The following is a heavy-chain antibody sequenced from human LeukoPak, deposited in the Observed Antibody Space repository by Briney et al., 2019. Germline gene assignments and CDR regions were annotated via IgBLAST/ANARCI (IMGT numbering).Heavy chain of an antibody. CDR2: IIPILGIA. D-gene: IGHD4-17*01. CDR3: ARDATVTLEGY. V-gene: IGHV1-69*04. J-gene: IGHJ4*02. CDR1: GGTFGSYA. Sequence: SVKVSCKASGGTFGSYAISWVRQAPGQGLEWMGRIIPILGIANYAQKFQGRVTITADKSTSTAYMELSSLRSEDTAVYYCARDATVTLEGYWGQGTLVTVSS.